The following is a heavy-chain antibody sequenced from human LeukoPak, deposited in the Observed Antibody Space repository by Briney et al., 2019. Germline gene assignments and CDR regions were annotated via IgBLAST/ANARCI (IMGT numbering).Heavy chain of an antibody. CDR1: GFMFSSYW. J-gene: IGHJ4*02. D-gene: IGHD2-15*01. CDR2: ITSDSNYI. V-gene: IGHV3-21*01. CDR3: AREKRWQSSAPDY. Sequence: GGSLRLSCAASGFMFSSYWMHWVRQAPGKGLEWVSSITSDSNYIDYVDSVKGRFSISRDNAKNSLYLQMKSLRAEDTAVYYCAREKRWQSSAPDYWGQGTLVTVSS.